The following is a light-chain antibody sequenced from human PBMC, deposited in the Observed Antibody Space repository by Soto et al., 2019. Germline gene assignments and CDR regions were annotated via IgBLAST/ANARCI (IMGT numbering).Light chain of an antibody. V-gene: IGKV3-20*01. CDR3: HQYGSASYT. CDR2: GAS. Sequence: DIVLTQSPDTLSLSPGERATLSCRASQSVSSNYLAWYQQKPGQAPRLLIYGASTRATGIPDRFSGSGSGTDFTLTISRLEPEDFAVYYCHQYGSASYTFGQGTRLESK. CDR1: QSVSSNY. J-gene: IGKJ2*01.